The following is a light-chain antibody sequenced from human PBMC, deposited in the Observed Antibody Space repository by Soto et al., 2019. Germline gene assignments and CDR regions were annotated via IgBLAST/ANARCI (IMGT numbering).Light chain of an antibody. J-gene: IGKJ4*01. CDR2: DAS. Sequence: EIVLTPSPATLSLSPGRSAPLSCTASQTVTNHLAWYQQKAGQAPRLLIFDASTRASGIPPRFSGSGSGTDFTLTISRVDPDDFAVYYCQQRMNWPLTFGGGTKVDI. CDR3: QQRMNWPLT. CDR1: QTVTNH. V-gene: IGKV3-11*01.